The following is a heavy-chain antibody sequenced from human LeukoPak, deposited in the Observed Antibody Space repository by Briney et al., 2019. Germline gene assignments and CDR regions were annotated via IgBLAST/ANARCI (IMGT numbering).Heavy chain of an antibody. CDR3: ARLKGIAAADLPYYYYGMDV. CDR1: GGSISSYY. CDR2: IYYSGST. Sequence: SETLSLTCTVSGGSISSYYWSWIRQPPGKGLEGRGDIYYSGSTNYNPSLKSRVTISVDPSKNQFSLKLSSVTAADTAVYYCARLKGIAAADLPYYYYGMDVWGQGTTVTVSS. D-gene: IGHD6-13*01. V-gene: IGHV4-59*01. J-gene: IGHJ6*02.